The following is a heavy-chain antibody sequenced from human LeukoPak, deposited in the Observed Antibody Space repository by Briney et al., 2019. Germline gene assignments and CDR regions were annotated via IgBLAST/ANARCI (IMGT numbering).Heavy chain of an antibody. J-gene: IGHJ5*02. CDR3: ARGGRSTSTSSLDWFDP. Sequence: SVKVSCKASGGTFSSYAISWVRQAPGQGLEWMGRIIPIFGIANYAQKFQGRVTITADKSTSTAYMELSSLRSEDTAVYYCARGGRSTSTSSLDWFDPWGQGTLVTVSS. V-gene: IGHV1-69*04. CDR1: GGTFSSYA. D-gene: IGHD2-2*01. CDR2: IIPIFGIA.